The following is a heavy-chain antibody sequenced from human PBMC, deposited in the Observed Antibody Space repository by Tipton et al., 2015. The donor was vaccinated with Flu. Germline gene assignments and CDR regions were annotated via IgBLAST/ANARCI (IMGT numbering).Heavy chain of an antibody. Sequence: QLVQSGGGVVQPGRSLRLSCAASGFIFSTYGMHWVRQAPGKGLEWVAVIWYDGSNKYYADSVKGRFTISRDNSKNTVYLQMNSLRAEDTAVYYCATGVFPYLNDGSGFWGQHWGQGTLVTVSS. V-gene: IGHV3-33*01. CDR3: ATGVFPYLNDGSGFWGQH. CDR1: GFIFSTYG. CDR2: IWYDGSNK. J-gene: IGHJ1*01. D-gene: IGHD3-22*01.